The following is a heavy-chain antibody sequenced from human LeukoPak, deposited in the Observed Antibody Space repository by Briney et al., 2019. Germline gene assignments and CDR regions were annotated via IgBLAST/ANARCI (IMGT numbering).Heavy chain of an antibody. D-gene: IGHD2-8*01. CDR3: ARHSAYGTKADY. Sequence: SQTLSLTCTVSGDSIGRRGYFWAWIRQPPGKGLEWIGTISYSGSTYYNPSLKSRVTISVDTSKNQFSLKLSSVTAADTAVYYCARHSAYGTKADYWGQGTLVTVSS. V-gene: IGHV4-39*01. J-gene: IGHJ4*02. CDR2: ISYSGST. CDR1: GDSIGRRGYF.